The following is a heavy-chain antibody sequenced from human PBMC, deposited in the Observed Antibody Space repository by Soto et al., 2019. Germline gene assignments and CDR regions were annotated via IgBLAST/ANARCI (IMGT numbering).Heavy chain of an antibody. V-gene: IGHV3-23*01. CDR1: GFTFTIFA. D-gene: IGHD7-27*01. Sequence: SCAASGFTFTIFAMSWVRQSPGKGLEWVSTISGSGGSTYYADAVKGRFTISRDNSMGTLYLQVKSLRVEDTAIYYCAKEVSLGSTVDLGYWGQGTLVTVSS. J-gene: IGHJ4*02. CDR2: ISGSGGST. CDR3: AKEVSLGSTVDLGY.